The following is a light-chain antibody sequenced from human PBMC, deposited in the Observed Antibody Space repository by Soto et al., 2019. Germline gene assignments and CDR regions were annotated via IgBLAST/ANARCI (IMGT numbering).Light chain of an antibody. V-gene: IGLV1-40*01. Sequence: QSVLTQPPSVSGAPGQRVTISCTGSISNIGAGHDVHWYQHLTGTAPKLLIYGNGNRPSGVPDRFSGSKSGTSASLAITGLQAEDEADYYCQSYDSNLSGSEVFGTGTKVTVL. J-gene: IGLJ1*01. CDR1: ISNIGAGHD. CDR2: GNG. CDR3: QSYDSNLSGSEV.